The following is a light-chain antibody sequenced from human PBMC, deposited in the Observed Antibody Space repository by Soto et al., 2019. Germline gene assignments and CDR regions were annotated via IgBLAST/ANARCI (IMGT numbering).Light chain of an antibody. CDR1: SGHSSYA. CDR3: QTWGTGILVV. Sequence: QLVLTQSPSASASLGASVKLTCTLSSGHSSYAIAWHQQQPEKGPRYLMKLNSDGSHSKGDGIPDRFSGSSSGAERYLTISSLQSEEEADYYCQTWGTGILVVFGGGTKLTVL. V-gene: IGLV4-69*01. J-gene: IGLJ2*01. CDR2: LNSDGSH.